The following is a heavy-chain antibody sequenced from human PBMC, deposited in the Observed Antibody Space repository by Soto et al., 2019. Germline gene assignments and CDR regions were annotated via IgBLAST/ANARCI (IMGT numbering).Heavy chain of an antibody. V-gene: IGHV3-30-3*01. CDR1: GFTFSSYA. CDR2: ISYDGSNT. CDR3: ARDDYYSRGYGVRDY. Sequence: QVQLVESGGGVVQPGRSLRLSCAASGFTFSSYAMHWVRQAPGTGLEWVAVISYDGSNTYYADSVKGRFTISRDNSKHTLYLQMNSLRAEDTAVYYCARDDYYSRGYGVRDYWGQGTLVTVSS. J-gene: IGHJ4*02. D-gene: IGHD3-22*01.